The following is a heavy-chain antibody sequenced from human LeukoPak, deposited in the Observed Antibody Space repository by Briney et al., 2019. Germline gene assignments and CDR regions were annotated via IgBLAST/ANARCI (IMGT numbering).Heavy chain of an antibody. D-gene: IGHD6-19*01. CDR1: GFTFSNYW. CDR2: ITTDGSDK. V-gene: IGHV3-7*01. J-gene: IGHJ4*02. Sequence: GGSQRLSCAASGFTFSNYWMSWVRQAPGKGLEWVANITTDGSDKSYVDSVKGRFTISRDNAKNSLFLQMNSMRAEDTAIYYCARDWDGSGWSFDYWGQGTLVTVSS. CDR3: ARDWDGSGWSFDY.